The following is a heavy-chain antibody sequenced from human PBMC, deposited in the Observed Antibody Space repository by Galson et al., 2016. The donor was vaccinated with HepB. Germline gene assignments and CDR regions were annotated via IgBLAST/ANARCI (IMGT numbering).Heavy chain of an antibody. D-gene: IGHD3-10*01. J-gene: IGHJ6*02. V-gene: IGHV6-1*01. Sequence: CAIPGDSVSSNNAAWNWIRQSPSRGLEWLGRTYYRSKWYNDYAVSVKSRITVNPDTSKNQFSLHLNSVTPEDTAVYYCARAWGRGRYYYSSGNLNLVGGLDVWGQGTTVSVSS. CDR3: ARAWGRGRYYYSSGNLNLVGGLDV. CDR2: TYYRSKWYN. CDR1: GDSVSSNNAA.